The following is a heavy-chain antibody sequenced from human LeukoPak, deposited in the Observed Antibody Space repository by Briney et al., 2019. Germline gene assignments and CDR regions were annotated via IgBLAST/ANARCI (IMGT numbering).Heavy chain of an antibody. D-gene: IGHD4-23*01. J-gene: IGHJ4*02. Sequence: ASVKVSCKASGYTFTGYHMHWVRQAPGQGLEWMGWINPNSGGTNYAQKFQGRVTMTRDTSISTAYMELSRLRSDDTAVYYCARVRFITARWPLDYWGQGTLVTVSS. CDR1: GYTFTGYH. V-gene: IGHV1-2*02. CDR3: ARVRFITARWPLDY. CDR2: INPNSGGT.